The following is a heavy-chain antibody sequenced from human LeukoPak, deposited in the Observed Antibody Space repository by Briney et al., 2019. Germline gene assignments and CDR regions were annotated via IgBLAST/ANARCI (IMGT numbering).Heavy chain of an antibody. D-gene: IGHD3-10*01. J-gene: IGHJ6*02. V-gene: IGHV3-66*04. CDR2: IYSGGST. CDR1: GFIVSSYY. Sequence: GVSLILSCVASGFIVSSYYMTWVRQAPGKGLEWVSVIYSGGSTYYADSVKGRVAISRDNSKNTVFLQMSSVRAEDTAVYYCATLWYYGMDVWGQGTTVTVSS. CDR3: ATLWYYGMDV.